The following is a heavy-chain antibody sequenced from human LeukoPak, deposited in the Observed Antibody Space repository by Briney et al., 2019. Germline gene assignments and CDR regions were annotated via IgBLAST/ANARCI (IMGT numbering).Heavy chain of an antibody. CDR3: ARSVAAAIYYFDY. CDR2: IIPIFGTA. Sequence: GASVKVSCKASGGTFSSYVISWVRQAPGQGLEWMGGIIPIFGTANYAQKFQGRVTITADESTSTAYMEPSSLRSEDTAVYYCARSVAAAIYYFDYWGQGTLVTVSS. V-gene: IGHV1-69*01. J-gene: IGHJ4*02. D-gene: IGHD6-13*01. CDR1: GGTFSSYV.